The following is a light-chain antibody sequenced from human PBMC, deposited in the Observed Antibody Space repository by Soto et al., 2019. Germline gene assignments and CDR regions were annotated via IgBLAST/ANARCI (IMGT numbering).Light chain of an antibody. V-gene: IGKV1-5*01. CDR3: QQYDFYPVT. J-gene: IGKJ1*01. CDR1: QSISGW. Sequence: DIQMTQSPSTLSASVGDRVTITCRASQSISGWLAWYQLKPGEAPKLLIYDGFSLEGGVPSRFSGTGSGTEFTLTIISLQPDDSATYYCQQYDFYPVTFGRGTKVEIK. CDR2: DGF.